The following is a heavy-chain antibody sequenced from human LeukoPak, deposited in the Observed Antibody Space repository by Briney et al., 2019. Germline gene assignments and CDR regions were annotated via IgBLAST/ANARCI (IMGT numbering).Heavy chain of an antibody. D-gene: IGHD4-17*01. J-gene: IGHJ2*01. CDR3: AKRDDYAWYFDL. CDR1: GFTFSSYA. V-gene: IGHV3-23*01. Sequence: GRSLRLSCAASGFTFSSYAMSWVRQAPGKGLEWVSVISGSGGSTYYADSVKGRFTISRDNSKNTLYLQMNSLRAEDTAVYYCAKRDDYAWYFDLWGRGTLVTVSS. CDR2: ISGSGGST.